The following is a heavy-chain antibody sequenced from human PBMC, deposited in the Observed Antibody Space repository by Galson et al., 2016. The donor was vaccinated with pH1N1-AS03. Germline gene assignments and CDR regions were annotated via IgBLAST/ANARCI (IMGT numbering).Heavy chain of an antibody. CDR2: IFPGDSDT. D-gene: IGHD3-22*01. Sequence: QSGAEVKKPGDSLKISCTSSGYGFNGYWTGWVRQMPGKGLEWMGIIFPGDSDTRYSPSFQGQVTISADKSTRTTYLQWRSLKASDTAIYYCARPAHYDSSGRDALDVWGQGTMLIVSS. J-gene: IGHJ3*01. CDR1: GYGFNGYW. CDR3: ARPAHYDSSGRDALDV. V-gene: IGHV5-51*03.